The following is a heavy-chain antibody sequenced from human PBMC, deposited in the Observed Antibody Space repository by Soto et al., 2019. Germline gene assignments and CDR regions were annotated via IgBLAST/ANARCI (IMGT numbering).Heavy chain of an antibody. CDR3: AKDFLGVWNKEAYYYYVGMDV. J-gene: IGHJ6*02. CDR2: ISGSGGST. D-gene: IGHD1-1*01. Sequence: PVGSLRLSCAASGFTFSSYAMSCVRQATGKGLEWVSAISGSGGSTYYADSVKGRFTISRDNSKNTLYLQMNSLRAEDTAVYYCAKDFLGVWNKEAYYYYVGMDVWGQGTTVTVSS. CDR1: GFTFSSYA. V-gene: IGHV3-23*01.